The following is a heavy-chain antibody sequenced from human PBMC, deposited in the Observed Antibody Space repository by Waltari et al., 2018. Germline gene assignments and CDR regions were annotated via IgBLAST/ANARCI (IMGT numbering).Heavy chain of an antibody. CDR1: GDSISGSYW. CDR3: ARDRGRGLYLDS. CDR2: IHGSGRS. Sequence: QVQLQESGPGLVKPSGTLSVTCAVSGDSISGSYWWSWVRQPPGKGLEWIGQIHGSGRSNYNPSLDRRVTGSIDTSNNHFSLKVTSATAADTAVYYCARDRGRGLYLDSWGQGTLVTVSS. D-gene: IGHD2-15*01. J-gene: IGHJ4*02. V-gene: IGHV4-4*02.